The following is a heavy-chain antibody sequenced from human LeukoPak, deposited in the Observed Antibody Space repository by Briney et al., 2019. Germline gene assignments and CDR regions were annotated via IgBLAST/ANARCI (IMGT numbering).Heavy chain of an antibody. J-gene: IGHJ4*02. CDR1: GFTFSDYY. CDR2: ISSSGSTI. D-gene: IGHD4-17*01. V-gene: IGHV3-11*01. CDR3: ARTNLPTVTTSY. Sequence: GGSLRLSCAASGFTFSDYYMSWIRQTPGKGLERVSYISSSGSTIYYADSVKGRFTISRDNAKNSLYLQMNSLRAEDTAVYYCARTNLPTVTTSYWGQGTLVTVSS.